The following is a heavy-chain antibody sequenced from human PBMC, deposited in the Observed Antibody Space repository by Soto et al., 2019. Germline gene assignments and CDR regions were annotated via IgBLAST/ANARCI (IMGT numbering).Heavy chain of an antibody. J-gene: IGHJ3*02. Sequence: GGSLRLSCAASGFTFSSYGMHWVRQAPGKGLEWVAVIWYDGSNKYYADSVKGRFTISRDNSKNTLYLQMNSLRAEDTAVYYCARERSDYYDSSGYSSGAFDIWGQGTMVTVSS. CDR1: GFTFSSYG. V-gene: IGHV3-33*01. D-gene: IGHD3-22*01. CDR2: IWYDGSNK. CDR3: ARERSDYYDSSGYSSGAFDI.